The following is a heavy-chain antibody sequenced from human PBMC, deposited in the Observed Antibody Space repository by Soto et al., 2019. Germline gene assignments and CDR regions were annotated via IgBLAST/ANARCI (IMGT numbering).Heavy chain of an antibody. V-gene: IGHV3-53*01. J-gene: IGHJ3*02. Sequence: PGGSLRLSCAASGFTVSSNYMSWVRQAPGKGLEWVSVIYSGGSTYYADSVKGRFTISRDNSKNTLYLQMNSLRAEDTAVYYCARGIVVVTDDAFDIWGQGTMVTVSS. CDR3: ARGIVVVTDDAFDI. D-gene: IGHD3-22*01. CDR2: IYSGGST. CDR1: GFTVSSNY.